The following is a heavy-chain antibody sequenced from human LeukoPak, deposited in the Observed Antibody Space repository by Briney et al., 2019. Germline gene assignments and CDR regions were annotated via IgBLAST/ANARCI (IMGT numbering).Heavy chain of an antibody. CDR1: GYTFTGYY. Sequence: ASVKVSCKASGYTFTGYYMHWVRQAPGQGLEWTGWINPNSGGTNYAQKFQGRVTMTRDTSIRTAYMELSRLRSDDTAVYYCARTALWFGESTHYFDYWGQGTLVTVSS. CDR3: ARTALWFGESTHYFDY. J-gene: IGHJ4*02. CDR2: INPNSGGT. D-gene: IGHD3-10*01. V-gene: IGHV1-2*02.